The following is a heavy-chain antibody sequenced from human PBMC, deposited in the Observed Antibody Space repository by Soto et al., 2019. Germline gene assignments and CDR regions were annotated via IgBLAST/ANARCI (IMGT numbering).Heavy chain of an antibody. CDR1: CYSFATTW. J-gene: IGHJ3*02. CDR3: GTEIMGRFGSGFDI. Sequence: DSMKISCNSSCYSFATTWIVWVRQMPGKGLEHMGLIYPGDSDAMYSTSFQGQVTISVDKSIRTAYLQWRSLKASDTAIYYCGTEIMGRFGSGFDIWGQGTLVTVSS. V-gene: IGHV5-51*01. CDR2: IYPGDSDA. D-gene: IGHD3-10*01.